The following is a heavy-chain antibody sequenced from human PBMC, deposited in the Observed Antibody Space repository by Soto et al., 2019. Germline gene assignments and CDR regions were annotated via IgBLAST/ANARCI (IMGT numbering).Heavy chain of an antibody. D-gene: IGHD4-17*01. Sequence: GGSLRLSCAASGFTFSSYAMSWVRQAPGKGLEWVSAISGSGGSTYYADSVKGRFTISRDNSKNTLYLQMNSLRAEDTAVYYCAKGTRPDDYGDYVPLRLDGYWGQGTLVTVSS. J-gene: IGHJ4*02. CDR2: ISGSGGST. CDR3: AKGTRPDDYGDYVPLRLDGY. CDR1: GFTFSSYA. V-gene: IGHV3-23*01.